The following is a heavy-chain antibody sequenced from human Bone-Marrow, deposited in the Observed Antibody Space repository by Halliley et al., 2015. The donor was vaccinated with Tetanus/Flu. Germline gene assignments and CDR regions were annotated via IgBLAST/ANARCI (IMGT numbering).Heavy chain of an antibody. CDR2: ISYSGST. CDR1: GASVSGFF. J-gene: IGHJ3*01. V-gene: IGHV4-59*02. D-gene: IGHD3-22*01. CDR3: ARAETESRGYYAFAV. Sequence: TLSLTCIVSGASVSGFFWSWIRQPPGKGLEWIAYISYSGSTTYKPSLKSRLSMSSDTSKNQFSLRLTSVTAADTAVYYCARAETESRGYYAFAVWGQGTLVAVSS.